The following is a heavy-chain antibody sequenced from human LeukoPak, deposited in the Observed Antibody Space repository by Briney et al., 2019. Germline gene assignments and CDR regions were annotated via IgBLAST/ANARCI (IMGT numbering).Heavy chain of an antibody. Sequence: ASVKVSCKASGYTFTSYGISWVRQAPGQVLEWMGWISAYDGNTKYTQRVQYRVTMTTDTSTSTAYMELRSLRSDDMAVYYCARDSPGGSDSSGRGTYFDYWGQGTLVTVSS. J-gene: IGHJ4*02. CDR2: ISAYDGNT. V-gene: IGHV1-18*03. CDR3: ARDSPGGSDSSGRGTYFDY. D-gene: IGHD3-22*01. CDR1: GYTFTSYG.